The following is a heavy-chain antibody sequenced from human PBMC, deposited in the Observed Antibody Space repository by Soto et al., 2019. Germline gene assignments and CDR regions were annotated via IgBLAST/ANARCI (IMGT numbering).Heavy chain of an antibody. CDR2: INPSGGST. D-gene: IGHD3-22*01. J-gene: IGHJ4*02. CDR1: GYTFTSYY. V-gene: IGHV1-46*01. Sequence: ASVKVSCKASGYTFTSYYMHWVRQAPGQGLEWMGIINPSGGSTSYAQKFQGRVTMTRDTSTSTVYMELSSLRSEDTAVYYCARDESEDSSGYYFDYWGQGTLVTVSS. CDR3: ARDESEDSSGYYFDY.